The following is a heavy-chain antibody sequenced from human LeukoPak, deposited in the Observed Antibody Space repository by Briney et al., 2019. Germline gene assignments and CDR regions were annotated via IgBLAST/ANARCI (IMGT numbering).Heavy chain of an antibody. Sequence: SETLSLTCAAYGGSFSGYYWSWIRQPPGKGLERIGEINHSGSTNYNPSLKSRVTISVDTSKNQFSLKLSSVTAADTAVYYCARAPKTNYYDSSGYYLYYFDYWGQGTLVTVSS. J-gene: IGHJ4*02. D-gene: IGHD3-22*01. CDR1: GGSFSGYY. CDR2: INHSGST. V-gene: IGHV4-34*01. CDR3: ARAPKTNYYDSSGYYLYYFDY.